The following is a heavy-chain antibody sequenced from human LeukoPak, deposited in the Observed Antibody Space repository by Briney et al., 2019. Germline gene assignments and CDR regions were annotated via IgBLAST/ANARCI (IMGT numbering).Heavy chain of an antibody. J-gene: IGHJ5*02. V-gene: IGHV1-69*05. CDR1: GGTFSSYA. D-gene: IGHD6-6*01. CDR2: IIPIFGTA. Sequence: ASVKVSCKASGGTFSSYAISWVRQAPGQGLEWMGGIIPIFGTANYAQKFQGRVTITTDESTSTAYMEPSSLRSEDTAVYYCARDLGMYSSPSRGWFDPWGQGTLVTVSS. CDR3: ARDLGMYSSPSRGWFDP.